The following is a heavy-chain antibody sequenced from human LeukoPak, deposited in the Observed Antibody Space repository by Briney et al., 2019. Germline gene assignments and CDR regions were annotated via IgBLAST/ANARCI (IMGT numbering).Heavy chain of an antibody. V-gene: IGHV1-8*03. CDR2: MNPSSGYT. Sequence: ASVKVSCKASGYTFTGYYMHWVRQATGQGLEWMGWMNPSSGYTGYAQKFQGRVTISRNTSISTAYMELSSLSSEDTAVYYCARTGATTDAFDIWGQGTMVTVSS. CDR3: ARTGATTDAFDI. J-gene: IGHJ3*02. CDR1: GYTFTGYY. D-gene: IGHD1-26*01.